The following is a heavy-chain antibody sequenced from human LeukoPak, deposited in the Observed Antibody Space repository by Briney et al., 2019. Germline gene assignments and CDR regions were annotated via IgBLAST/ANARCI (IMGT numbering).Heavy chain of an antibody. CDR2: INPNSGGT. D-gene: IGHD2-15*01. CDR3: AXXXXXXCSGGSCPPDWFDP. Sequence: ASVKVSCKASGYTFTGYYMHWVRQAPGQGLEWMGWINPNSGGTNYAQKFQGRVTMTRDTSISTAYMELSRLRSDDTAVYYCAXXXXXXCSGGSCPPDWFDPWGQGTLVTVSS. J-gene: IGHJ5*02. V-gene: IGHV1-2*02. CDR1: GYTFTGYY.